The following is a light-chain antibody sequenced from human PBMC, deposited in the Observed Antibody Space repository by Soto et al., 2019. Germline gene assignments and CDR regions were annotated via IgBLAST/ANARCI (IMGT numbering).Light chain of an antibody. V-gene: IGLV2-14*01. J-gene: IGLJ2*01. CDR3: SSDTGNTVV. CDR1: SSTFG. Sequence: SQPASVAGSLGQSDTISCTGSSSTFGSWYQQHPGKALKLIIYEVIDRPSGGSDRFSGSRSGNTTSLTISGLRAEDEADFFCSSDTGNTVVFGGGSKVTV. CDR2: EVI.